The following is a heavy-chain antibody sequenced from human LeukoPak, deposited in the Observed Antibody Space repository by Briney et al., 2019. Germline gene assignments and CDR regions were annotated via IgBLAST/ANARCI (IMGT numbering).Heavy chain of an antibody. CDR3: TRDQMNY. CDR1: EFTVSRNY. Sequence: GGSLRLSCTASEFTVSRNYMLWVRQAPGKGLEWVSFIFSNGDTHYADSVKGRFTISRDTSKNTVSLQMNSLRVEDTAMYYCTRDQMNYWGQGTLVTVSS. D-gene: IGHD5-24*01. V-gene: IGHV3-53*01. J-gene: IGHJ4*02. CDR2: IFSNGDT.